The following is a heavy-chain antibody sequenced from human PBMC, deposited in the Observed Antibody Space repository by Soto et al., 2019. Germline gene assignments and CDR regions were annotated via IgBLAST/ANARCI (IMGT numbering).Heavy chain of an antibody. CDR3: ARGNYSSSYYGVDV. J-gene: IGHJ6*02. CDR2: IWYDGSNK. V-gene: IGHV3-33*01. CDR1: GFTFSSYG. D-gene: IGHD6-13*01. Sequence: QVQLVESGGGVVQPGRSLRLSCAASGFTFSSYGMQWVRQAPGKGLEWVAVIWYDGSNKYYADSVKGRFTISRDNSKNTLYLQMNSLTAEDTAVYYCARGNYSSSYYGVDVWGQGTTVTVSS.